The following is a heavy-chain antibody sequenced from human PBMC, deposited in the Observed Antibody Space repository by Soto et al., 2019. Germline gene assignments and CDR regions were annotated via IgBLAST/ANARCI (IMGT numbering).Heavy chain of an antibody. J-gene: IGHJ4*02. V-gene: IGHV5-51*01. CDR1: GYRFSTYW. CDR2: THPGESDT. Sequence: GESLKISCKASGYRFSTYWIAWVRQMPGKGLEWMGITHPGESDTSYSPSFQGQVTISADKSINTVYLQWSGLKASDTAMYYCARDGQIAPAHGTVTTFDYWGQGSLVTVSS. CDR3: ARDGQIAPAHGTVTTFDY. D-gene: IGHD4-17*01.